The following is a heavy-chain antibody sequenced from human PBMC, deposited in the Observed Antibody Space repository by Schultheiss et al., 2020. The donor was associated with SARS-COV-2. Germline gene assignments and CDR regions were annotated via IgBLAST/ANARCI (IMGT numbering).Heavy chain of an antibody. D-gene: IGHD6-13*01. CDR3: AREHDSSSCFDY. CDR2: IKQDGSNK. Sequence: GGSLRLSCAASGFTFSSYWMSWVRQAPGKGLEWVANIKQDGSNKYYADSVKGRFTISRDNSKNTLYLQMNSLRAEDTAVYYCAREHDSSSCFDYWGQGTLVTVSS. CDR1: GFTFSSYW. J-gene: IGHJ4*02. V-gene: IGHV3-7*01.